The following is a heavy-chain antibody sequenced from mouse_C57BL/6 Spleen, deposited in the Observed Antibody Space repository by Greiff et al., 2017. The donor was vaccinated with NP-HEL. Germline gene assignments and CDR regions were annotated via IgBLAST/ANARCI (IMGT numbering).Heavy chain of an antibody. CDR3: ARSHYYGSPHWYFDV. CDR2: IDPSDSYP. Sequence: VQLQQPGAELVMPGASVKLSCKASGYTFTSYWMHWVKQRPGQGLEWIGEIDPSDSYPNYNQKFKGKSTLTVDKSSSTAYMQLSSLTSEDSAVYDCARSHYYGSPHWYFDVWGTGTTVTVSS. V-gene: IGHV1-69*01. CDR1: GYTFTSYW. J-gene: IGHJ1*03. D-gene: IGHD1-1*01.